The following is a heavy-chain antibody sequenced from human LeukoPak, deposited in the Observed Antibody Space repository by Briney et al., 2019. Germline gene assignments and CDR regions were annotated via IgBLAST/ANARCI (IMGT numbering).Heavy chain of an antibody. D-gene: IGHD6-13*01. CDR3: ARSLTAAGHFDF. CDR2: ISSSSGFT. CDR1: GFTFSDYY. Sequence: GGSLRLSCAASGFTFSDYYMGWIPHAPGRGLEWVSYISSSSGFTNYADSVKGRFTISRDNAKNSLYLQMNSLRAEDTAVYYCARSLTAAGHFDFWGQGTLVTVSS. V-gene: IGHV3-11*06. J-gene: IGHJ4*02.